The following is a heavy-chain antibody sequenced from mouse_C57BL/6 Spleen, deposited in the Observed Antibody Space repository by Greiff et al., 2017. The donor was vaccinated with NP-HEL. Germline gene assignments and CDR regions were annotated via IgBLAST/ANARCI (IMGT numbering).Heavy chain of an antibody. D-gene: IGHD4-1*01. V-gene: IGHV2-2*01. CDR2: IWSGGST. CDR1: GFSLTSYG. J-gene: IGHJ1*03. CDR3: ARNLGRWGYFDV. Sequence: QVQLQQSGPGLVQPSQSLSITCTVSGFSLTSYGVHWVRQSPGKGLEWLGVIWSGGSTDYNAAFISSLSISKDNSKSQVFFKMNSLQADDTAIYYCARNLGRWGYFDVWGTGTTVTVSS.